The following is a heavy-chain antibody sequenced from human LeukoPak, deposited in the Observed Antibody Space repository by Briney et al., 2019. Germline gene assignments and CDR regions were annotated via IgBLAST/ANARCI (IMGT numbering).Heavy chain of an antibody. J-gene: IGHJ4*02. V-gene: IGHV3-23*01. Sequence: GGSLRLSCAASGFTFTSFPMTWVRQAPGKGLEWVSGISGGGDITKYADSVKGRFTISRDQSKNTLYLQMNSPRAEDTAIYYCARAGAVWSFDYWGQGTLVTVS. CDR2: ISGGGDIT. D-gene: IGHD1-26*01. CDR3: ARAGAVWSFDY. CDR1: GFTFTSFP.